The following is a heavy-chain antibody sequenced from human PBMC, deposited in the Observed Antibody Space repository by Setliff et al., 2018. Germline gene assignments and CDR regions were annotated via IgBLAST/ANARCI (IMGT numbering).Heavy chain of an antibody. CDR2: ISSSSSTI. J-gene: IGHJ6*03. D-gene: IGHD6-13*01. V-gene: IGHV3-48*01. CDR1: GFTFRSYI. CDR3: ERARGSSWLFYYMDV. Sequence: GGSQRLSCVASGFTFRSYIMNWVRQAPGQGVEWVSYISSSSSTIYYADSVKGRFTISRDNAKNSLYLQMNSLRAEDTAVYYCERARGSSWLFYYMDVWGKGTTVTVSS.